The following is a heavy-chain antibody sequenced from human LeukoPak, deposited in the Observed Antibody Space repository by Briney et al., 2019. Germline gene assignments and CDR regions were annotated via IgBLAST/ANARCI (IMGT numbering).Heavy chain of an antibody. CDR1: GFTFHQYA. J-gene: IGHJ4*02. Sequence: GRSLRLSCAASGFTFHQYAIHWVRQVPGKGLEWVSGISWNSGSIGYADSVRGRFTISRDNAENSVYLQMNSLRAEDTALYYCAKDKAPLYSGYDWDLDFWGQGTLVIVSS. CDR3: AKDKAPLYSGYDWDLDF. V-gene: IGHV3-9*01. D-gene: IGHD5-12*01. CDR2: ISWNSGSI.